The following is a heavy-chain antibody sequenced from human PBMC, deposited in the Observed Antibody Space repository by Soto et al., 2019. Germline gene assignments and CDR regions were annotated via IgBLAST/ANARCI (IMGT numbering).Heavy chain of an antibody. V-gene: IGHV4-59*01. CDR2: IYYSGST. Sequence: SETLSLTCTVSGGSISSYYWSWIRQPPGKGLEWIGYIYYSGSTNYNPSLKSRVTISVDTSKNQFSLKLSSVTAADTAVYYCARDLLVGATTDAFDIWGQGTMVTVSS. CDR1: GGSISSYY. D-gene: IGHD1-26*01. J-gene: IGHJ3*02. CDR3: ARDLLVGATTDAFDI.